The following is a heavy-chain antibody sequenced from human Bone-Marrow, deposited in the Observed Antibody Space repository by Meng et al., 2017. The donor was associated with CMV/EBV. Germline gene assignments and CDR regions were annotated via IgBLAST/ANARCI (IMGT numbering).Heavy chain of an antibody. J-gene: IGHJ5*02. V-gene: IGHV3-30*02. D-gene: IGHD2-15*01. CDR3: AKDTSPYCSGGTCYPGWFDP. Sequence: GESLKISCAASGFTFSTYGMHWVRQAPGKGLEWVSFIRYDGSDKYYADSVKGRFTIPRDNSKNTLYLQMNSLRAEDTAFYYCAKDTSPYCSGGTCYPGWFDPWAQGTLVTVSS. CDR1: GFTFSTYG. CDR2: IRYDGSDK.